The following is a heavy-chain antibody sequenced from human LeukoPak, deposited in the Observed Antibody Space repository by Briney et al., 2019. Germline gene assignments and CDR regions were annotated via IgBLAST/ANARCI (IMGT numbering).Heavy chain of an antibody. V-gene: IGHV4-39*01. CDR1: GGSISSSSYY. Sequence: SETLSLTCTVSGGSISSSSYYWGWIRQPPGKGLEWIGSIYYSGSTYYNPSLKSRVTISVDTSKNQSSLKLSSVTAADTAVYYCARGSTSGWHAGFDYWGQGTLVTVSS. D-gene: IGHD6-25*01. CDR2: IYYSGST. J-gene: IGHJ4*02. CDR3: ARGSTSGWHAGFDY.